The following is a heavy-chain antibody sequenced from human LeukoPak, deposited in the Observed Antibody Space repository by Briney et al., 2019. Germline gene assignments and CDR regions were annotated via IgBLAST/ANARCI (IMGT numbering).Heavy chain of an antibody. CDR2: IYYSGRT. V-gene: IGHV4-39*01. CDR1: GGSISSSSYY. J-gene: IGHJ4*02. CDR3: ARTPYDSSGHYFDY. Sequence: SETLSLTCTVSGGSISSSSYYWVCVRQSPGKVLDWSGSIYYSGRTYYSPTLKSRVTISVDTTKNQFSLRLSSVTAADTAVYYCARTPYDSSGHYFDYWGQGTLVTVSS. D-gene: IGHD3-22*01.